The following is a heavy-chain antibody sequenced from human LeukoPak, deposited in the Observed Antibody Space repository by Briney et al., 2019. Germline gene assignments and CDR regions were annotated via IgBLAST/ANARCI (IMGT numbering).Heavy chain of an antibody. J-gene: IGHJ4*02. CDR2: IYYSGST. D-gene: IGHD1-26*01. V-gene: IGHV4-59*01. Sequence: KPSETLSLTCTVSGGSISSYYWSWIRQPPGKGLEWIGYIYYSGSTNYNPSLKSRVTISVDTSKNQFSLKLSSVTAADTAVYYCARHARIVGATGGFDYWGQGTLVTVSS. CDR3: ARHARIVGATGGFDY. CDR1: GGSISSYY.